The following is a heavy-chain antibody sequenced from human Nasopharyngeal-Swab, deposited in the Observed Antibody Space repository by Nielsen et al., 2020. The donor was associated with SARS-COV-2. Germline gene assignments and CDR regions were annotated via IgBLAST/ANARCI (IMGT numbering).Heavy chain of an antibody. D-gene: IGHD3-3*01. Sequence: GESLKISCAASGFTLSDHYMDWVRQAPGKGLEWVGRTRNKVNSYSTVYAASVRGRFTISRDDSSISVYLQMTSLKSEDTAVYYCARGFRGFSDWGQGTLVTVSS. CDR2: TRNKVNSYST. V-gene: IGHV3-72*01. J-gene: IGHJ4*02. CDR1: GFTLSDHY. CDR3: ARGFRGFSD.